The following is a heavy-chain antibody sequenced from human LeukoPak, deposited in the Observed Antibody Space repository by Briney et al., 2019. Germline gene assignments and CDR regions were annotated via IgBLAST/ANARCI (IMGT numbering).Heavy chain of an antibody. CDR1: VGSISSSSYY. CDR2: IYYSGST. Sequence: SETLSLTCTVSVGSISSSSYYWGRIRQPPGKGLEWFGRIYYSGSTYYNPSLKSRVTISVDTSKNQFSLKLRSVTAADTAVYYCARGWGDYYDSSGYYDSLNFDYWGQGTLVTVSS. J-gene: IGHJ4*02. V-gene: IGHV4-39*01. CDR3: ARGWGDYYDSSGYYDSLNFDY. D-gene: IGHD3-22*01.